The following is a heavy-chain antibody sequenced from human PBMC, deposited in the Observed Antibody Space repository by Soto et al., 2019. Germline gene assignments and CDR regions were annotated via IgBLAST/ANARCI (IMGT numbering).Heavy chain of an antibody. J-gene: IGHJ4*02. V-gene: IGHV4-39*01. CDR1: GGSISSSSYY. Sequence: SETLSLTCTVSGGSISSSSYYWGWIRQPPGKGLEWIGSIYYSGSTYYNPSLKSRVTISVDTSKNQFSLKLSSVTAADTAVYYCAKIVVVPAAMGRVDYWGQGTLVTVSS. D-gene: IGHD2-2*01. CDR3: AKIVVVPAAMGRVDY. CDR2: IYYSGST.